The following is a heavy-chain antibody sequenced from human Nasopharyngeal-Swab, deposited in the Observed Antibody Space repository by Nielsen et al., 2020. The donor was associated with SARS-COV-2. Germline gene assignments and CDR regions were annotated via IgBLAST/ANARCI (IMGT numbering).Heavy chain of an antibody. D-gene: IGHD3-10*01. V-gene: IGHV3-48*03. Sequence: GGSLRLSCAASGFTFSSYEMNWVRQAPGKGLEWISYISSSGSTIYYADSVKGRFTISRDDAKNSLFLQMNSLRAEDTAVYYCARSMVRGVKGPFDPWGQGTLVTVSS. CDR2: ISSSGSTI. CDR3: ARSMVRGVKGPFDP. CDR1: GFTFSSYE. J-gene: IGHJ5*02.